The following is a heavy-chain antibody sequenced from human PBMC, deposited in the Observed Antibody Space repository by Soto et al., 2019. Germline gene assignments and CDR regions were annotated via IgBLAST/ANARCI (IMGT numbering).Heavy chain of an antibody. Sequence: QVQLVESGGGVVQPGRSLRLSCAGSGFFFGRDAMHWVRQSPGKGLEWVAAISYDESNKSYGDSVRGRFTISRDNSKNTLYLQIISLRAEDTAVYYCARDYSSRWCVDYCGQGTVVTVFS. CDR3: ARDYSSRWCVDY. V-gene: IGHV3-30-3*01. CDR1: GFFFGRDA. J-gene: IGHJ4*02. CDR2: ISYDESNK. D-gene: IGHD6-13*01.